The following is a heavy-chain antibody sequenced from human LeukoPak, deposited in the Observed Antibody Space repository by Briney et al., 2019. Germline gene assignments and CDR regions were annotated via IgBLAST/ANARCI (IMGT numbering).Heavy chain of an antibody. CDR3: AKGLRRDAFDI. Sequence: GGSLRLSCAGSGFTFGRYWMSWVRQAPGKGLEWVSGISGSAGGTYYADSVKGRFTISRDNSQNTLYLQMNSLRAEDTAVYYCAKGLRRDAFDIWGQGTMVTVSS. CDR1: GFTFGRYW. V-gene: IGHV3-23*01. CDR2: ISGSAGGT. J-gene: IGHJ3*02.